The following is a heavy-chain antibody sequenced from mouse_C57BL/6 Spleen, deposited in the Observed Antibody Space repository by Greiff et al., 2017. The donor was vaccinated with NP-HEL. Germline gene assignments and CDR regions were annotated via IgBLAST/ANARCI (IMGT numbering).Heavy chain of an antibody. CDR2: IYPGDGDT. CDR3: ARALVTTKFAY. Sequence: VQGVESGPELVKPGASVKISCKASGYAFSSSWMNWVKQRPGKGLEWIGRIYPGDGDTNYNGKFKGKATLTADKSSSTAYMQLSSLTSEDSAVYFCARALVTTKFAYWGQGTLVTVSA. V-gene: IGHV1-82*01. J-gene: IGHJ3*01. D-gene: IGHD2-2*01. CDR1: GYAFSSSW.